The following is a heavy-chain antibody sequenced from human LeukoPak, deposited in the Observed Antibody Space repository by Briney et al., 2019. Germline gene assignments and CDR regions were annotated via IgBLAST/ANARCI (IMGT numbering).Heavy chain of an antibody. CDR2: IYLDGRA. D-gene: IGHD5-24*01. CDR3: ARDAETSLAN. Sequence: PGGSLRLSCAASGFAVSSKYMNWVRQAPGKGLEWVTVIYLDGRADYADSVKGRFTISSDNSKNTVYLQMNSLKDEDTAVYYCARDAETSLANWGQGMLVTVSP. V-gene: IGHV3-66*01. CDR1: GFAVSSKY. J-gene: IGHJ4*02.